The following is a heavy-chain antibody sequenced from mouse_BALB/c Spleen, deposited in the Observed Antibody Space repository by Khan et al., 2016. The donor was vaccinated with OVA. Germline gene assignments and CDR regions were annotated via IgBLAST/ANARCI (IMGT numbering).Heavy chain of an antibody. CDR2: IWTGGIT. Sequence: GKRKKEGPGLVAPSQSLSITCTVSGFSLTNYGVHWVRQPPGKGLEWLGVIWTGGITNYNSALMSRLSISKDNSKSQVFLKMNRLQTDDTAIYYCARSYDYDVGGFTYWGQGTLVTVSA. D-gene: IGHD2-4*01. CDR3: ARSYDYDVGGFTY. CDR1: GFSLTNYG. J-gene: IGHJ3*01. V-gene: IGHV2-9*02.